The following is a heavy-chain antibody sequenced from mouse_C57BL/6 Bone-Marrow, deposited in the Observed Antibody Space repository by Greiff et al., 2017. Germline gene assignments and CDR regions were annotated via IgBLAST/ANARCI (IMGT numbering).Heavy chain of an antibody. CDR3: TKGFAY. Sequence: VQLQQSGAELVRPGASVTLSCKASGYTFTDYEMHWVKQTPVHGLEWIGAIDPETGGTAYNQKFKGKAILTADKSSSTAYMELRSLAAEDSAVYYCTKGFAYWGQGTLVTVSA. J-gene: IGHJ3*01. V-gene: IGHV1-15*01. CDR2: IDPETGGT. CDR1: GYTFTDYE. D-gene: IGHD1-3*01.